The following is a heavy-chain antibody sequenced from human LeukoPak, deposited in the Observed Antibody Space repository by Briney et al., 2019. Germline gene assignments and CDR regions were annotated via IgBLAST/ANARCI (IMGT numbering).Heavy chain of an antibody. J-gene: IGHJ4*02. CDR1: GFTFSSYA. CDR3: ARGLDSNRWYFFDY. Sequence: GGSLRLSCAASGFTFSSYAMSWVRQAPGMGLEWVSSIGGSGGTTYYADSVKGRFTVSRDNSKNTLYVQMNRLRAEDTAVYFCARGLDSNRWYFFDYWGQGTLVTVSS. D-gene: IGHD6-13*01. V-gene: IGHV3-23*01. CDR2: IGGSGGTT.